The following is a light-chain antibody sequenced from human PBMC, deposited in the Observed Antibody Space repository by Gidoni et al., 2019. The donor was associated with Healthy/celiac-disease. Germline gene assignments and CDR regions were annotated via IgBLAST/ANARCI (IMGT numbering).Light chain of an antibody. Sequence: DIQMTQSPSSLSASVGDRVTSTCRSSQSISSYLNWYQQKPGKSPKLLIYAASSLQSGVPSRFSGSGSGTDFTLNISRLQPEDFATYYCQQSYSTPPTFGQGTKLEIK. J-gene: IGKJ2*01. CDR1: QSISSY. CDR2: AAS. V-gene: IGKV1-39*01. CDR3: QQSYSTPPT.